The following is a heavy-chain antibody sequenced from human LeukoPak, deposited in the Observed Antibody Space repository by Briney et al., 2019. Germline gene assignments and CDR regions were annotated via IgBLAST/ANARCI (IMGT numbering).Heavy chain of an antibody. CDR2: INQDGSET. Sequence: GGSLRLSCAVSRFTFSSYWMSWVRQAPGRGLEWVANINQDGSETYYVDSVKGRFTISRDNAKNSLFLQMNSLRAEDTAVYYCARGGYFDWLPLDYYYYGMDVWGQGTTVTVSS. CDR1: RFTFSSYW. D-gene: IGHD3-9*01. J-gene: IGHJ6*02. CDR3: ARGGYFDWLPLDYYYYGMDV. V-gene: IGHV3-7*04.